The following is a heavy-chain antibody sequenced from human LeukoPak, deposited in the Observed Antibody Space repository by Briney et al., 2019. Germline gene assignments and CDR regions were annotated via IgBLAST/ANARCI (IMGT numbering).Heavy chain of an antibody. CDR3: AGNSRITRHFGY. J-gene: IGHJ4*02. CDR2: MNPNSGST. D-gene: IGHD3-10*01. CDR1: GYTFTNYD. V-gene: IGHV1-8*01. Sequence: GASVKVSCKASGYTFTNYDVYWVRQATGQGLEWMGWMNPNSGSTGYAQKFQGRVIMTRNTSISTAYMELSSLRSDDTVVYYCAGNSRITRHFGYWGQGTLVTVSS.